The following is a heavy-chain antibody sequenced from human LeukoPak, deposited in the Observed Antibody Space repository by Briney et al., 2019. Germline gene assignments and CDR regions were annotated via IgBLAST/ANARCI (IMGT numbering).Heavy chain of an antibody. CDR2: TYYRSKWYN. Sequence: SQTLSLTCVISGDSVSSNSAAWNWIRHSPSRGLEWPGRTYYRSKWYNDHALSVNSRITINPDTSKNQFSLQLNSVTPEDTAVYYCARGPQVVGYFYIDVWDKGSTVTVSS. V-gene: IGHV6-1*01. J-gene: IGHJ6*03. D-gene: IGHD2-15*01. CDR3: ARGPQVVGYFYIDV. CDR1: GDSVSSNSAA.